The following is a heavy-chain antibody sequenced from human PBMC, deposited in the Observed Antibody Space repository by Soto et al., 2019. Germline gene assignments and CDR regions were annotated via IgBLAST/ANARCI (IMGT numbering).Heavy chain of an antibody. D-gene: IGHD3-3*01. CDR2: IYYSGST. Sequence: SETLSLTCTVSGGSISSYYWSWIRQPPGKGLEWIGYIYYSGSTNYNPSLKSRVTISVDTSKNQFSLKLSSVTAADTAVYYCARRVTIFGVVSLYYMDVWGKGTTVTSP. V-gene: IGHV4-59*08. J-gene: IGHJ6*03. CDR3: ARRVTIFGVVSLYYMDV. CDR1: GGSISSYY.